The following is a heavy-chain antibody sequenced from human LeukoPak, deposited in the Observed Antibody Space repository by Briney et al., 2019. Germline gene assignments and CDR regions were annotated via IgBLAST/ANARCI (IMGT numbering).Heavy chain of an antibody. CDR2: INTDGSTT. CDR3: AREVSGRDDY. V-gene: IGHV3-74*01. Sequence: GGSLRLSCETSGFEFSRSWMHWVRQAPGKGLVWVSHINTDGSTTNYADSLKGRFTISRDNSKNTLHLQMNNLRAEGTAVYYCAREVSGRDDYWGQGTLVTVSA. J-gene: IGHJ4*02. CDR1: GFEFSRSW. D-gene: IGHD3-10*01.